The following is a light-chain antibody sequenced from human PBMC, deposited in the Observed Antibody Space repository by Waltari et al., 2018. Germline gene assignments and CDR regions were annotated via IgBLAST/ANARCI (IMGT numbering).Light chain of an antibody. CDR3: QQYYSTIT. Sequence: DIVMTQSPDSLAVSLGERATINCKSSQGVLYNSNNKNYLAWYQQKPGQPPQLLIYWASTRESGVPDRFSGSGSGTDFTRTISSLQAEDVAVYYCQQYYSTITFGQGTRLEIK. CDR2: WAS. V-gene: IGKV4-1*01. J-gene: IGKJ5*01. CDR1: QGVLYNSNNKNY.